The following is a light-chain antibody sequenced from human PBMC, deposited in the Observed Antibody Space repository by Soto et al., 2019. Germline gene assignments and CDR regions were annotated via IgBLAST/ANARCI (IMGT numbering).Light chain of an antibody. Sequence: QPALTQPPSASGSPGQSVTISCTGTYSDVGGSNYVSWYQQHPGKAPKLVIYEVIQRPSGVPDRFSGSRSGNTASLTVSRLQAEDEADYYCSSNVVGTNLKIFGGGTKVT. CDR2: EVI. J-gene: IGLJ2*01. V-gene: IGLV2-8*01. CDR1: YSDVGGSNY. CDR3: SSNVVGTNLKI.